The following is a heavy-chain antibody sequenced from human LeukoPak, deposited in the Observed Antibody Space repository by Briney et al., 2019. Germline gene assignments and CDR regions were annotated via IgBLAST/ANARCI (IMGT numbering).Heavy chain of an antibody. Sequence: GGSLRLSCAASGFTFSSYGMHWVRQAPGKGLEWVAFIRYDGSNKYYADSVKGRFTISRDNSKNTLYLQMNSLRAEDTAVYYCAKAGYDYVWGSYRRDFDYWGQGTLVTVSS. V-gene: IGHV3-30*02. CDR3: AKAGYDYVWGSYRRDFDY. CDR2: IRYDGSNK. J-gene: IGHJ4*02. D-gene: IGHD3-16*02. CDR1: GFTFSSYG.